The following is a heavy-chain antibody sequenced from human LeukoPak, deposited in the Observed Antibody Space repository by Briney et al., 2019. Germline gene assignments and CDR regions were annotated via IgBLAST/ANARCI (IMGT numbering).Heavy chain of an antibody. CDR2: IRSKANSYAT. V-gene: IGHV3-73*01. Sequence: GGSLRLSCAASGFTFSGSAMHWVHQASGKGLEWVGRIRSKANSYATAYAASVKGRFTISRDDSKNTAYLQMNSLKTEDTAVYYCTRLETVGATTWDYFDYWGQGTLVTVSS. CDR3: TRLETVGATTWDYFDY. CDR1: GFTFSGSA. J-gene: IGHJ4*02. D-gene: IGHD1-26*01.